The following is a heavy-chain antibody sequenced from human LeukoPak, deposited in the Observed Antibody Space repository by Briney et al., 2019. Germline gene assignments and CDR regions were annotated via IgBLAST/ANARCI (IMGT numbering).Heavy chain of an antibody. CDR1: GGSISSSSYY. J-gene: IGHJ6*03. CDR3: ARAPLLWFGELLSYYYYYMDV. CDR2: IYHSGST. Sequence: SETLSLTCTVSGGSISSSSYYWGWIRQPPGKGLEWIGRIYHSGSTYYNPSLKSRVTISVDTSKNQFSLKLSSVTAADTAVYYCARAPLLWFGELLSYYYYYMDVWGKGTTVTVSS. D-gene: IGHD3-10*01. V-gene: IGHV4-39*07.